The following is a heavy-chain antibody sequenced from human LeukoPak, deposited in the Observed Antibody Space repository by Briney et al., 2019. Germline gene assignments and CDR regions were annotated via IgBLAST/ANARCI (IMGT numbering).Heavy chain of an antibody. J-gene: IGHJ5*02. D-gene: IGHD4-11*01. V-gene: IGHV4-4*02. CDR2: VHNSGYT. Sequence: PSGTLSLTCAVSGASISSRFWWSWVRQPPGKGLEWIGQVHNSGYTKYNPSLKSRVTISVDKFKNHFSLKLNSVTAADTALYYCASETDYSHPNWFDPWGQGTLVTVSS. CDR1: GASISSRFW. CDR3: ASETDYSHPNWFDP.